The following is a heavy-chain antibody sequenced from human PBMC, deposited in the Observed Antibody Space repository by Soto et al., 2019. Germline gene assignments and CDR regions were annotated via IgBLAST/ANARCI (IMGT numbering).Heavy chain of an antibody. CDR1: GDSMSTYY. D-gene: IGHD6-13*01. CDR3: ARGKGSSSHLKNWFDP. V-gene: IGHV4-4*07. Sequence: SETLSRTCTVSGDSMSTYYWNWIRQSAEKGLEWIGRISATGTTTYIPSLKSRITISVDTSKNQFPLKLSSVTAADTAVYYCARGKGSSSHLKNWFDPWGQGTLVT. J-gene: IGHJ5*02. CDR2: ISATGTT.